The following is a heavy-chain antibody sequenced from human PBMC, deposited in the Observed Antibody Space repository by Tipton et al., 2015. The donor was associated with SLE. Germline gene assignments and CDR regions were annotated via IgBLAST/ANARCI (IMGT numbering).Heavy chain of an antibody. CDR1: GGSISSSSYY. V-gene: IGHV4-39*01. Sequence: LRLSCTVSGGSISSSSYYWGWIRQPPGKGLEWIGGIYYSGSTYCNPSLKSRVTISVDTSKNQFSPKLSSVTAADTAVYYCARPAVYGDSRGGFDIWGQGTMVTVSS. CDR2: IYYSGST. J-gene: IGHJ3*02. CDR3: ARPAVYGDSRGGFDI. D-gene: IGHD4-17*01.